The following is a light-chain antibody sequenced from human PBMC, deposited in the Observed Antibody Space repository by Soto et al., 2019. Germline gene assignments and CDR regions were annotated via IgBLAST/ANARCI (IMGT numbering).Light chain of an antibody. CDR2: GAS. CDR1: QSVSSN. J-gene: IGKJ2*01. CDR3: QQFSKLPYT. V-gene: IGKV3-15*01. Sequence: EIVMTQSPATLSVSPGERATLSCRASQSVSSNLAWYQQKPGQAPRLLMYGASTRATGIPARFSGSGSGTEFTLTISSLQPEDFAVYYWQQFSKLPYTFGQGTKLEIK.